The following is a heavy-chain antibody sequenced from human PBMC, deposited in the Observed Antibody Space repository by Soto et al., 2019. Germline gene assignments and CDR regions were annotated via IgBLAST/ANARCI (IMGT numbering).Heavy chain of an antibody. Sequence: QLQLAQSGADVKKAGSSVKVSCKASGGTLSNSAFSWVRQAPGQGLEWMGGIIPVFGIVNYAQKFQDRVTITGDESTSTAYMELRSLRSEDTAVYFCATGRIVVVGSRAYYGMDVWGQGTTVTV. V-gene: IGHV1-69*19. CDR2: IIPVFGIV. CDR3: ATGRIVVVGSRAYYGMDV. D-gene: IGHD3-22*01. J-gene: IGHJ6*02. CDR1: GGTLSNSA.